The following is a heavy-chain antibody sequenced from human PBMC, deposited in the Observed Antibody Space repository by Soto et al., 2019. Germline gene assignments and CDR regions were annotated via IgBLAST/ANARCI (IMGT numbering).Heavy chain of an antibody. CDR2: IYTSGST. V-gene: IGHV4-4*07. CDR3: ARDRVGATGNYFDY. Sequence: SETLSLTFTVSGGSISSYYWSWIRQPAGKGLEWIGRIYTSGSTNYNPSLKSRVTMSVDTAKNQFSLKLSSVTAADTAVYYCARDRVGATGNYFDYWGQGTLVTVSS. D-gene: IGHD1-26*01. CDR1: GGSISSYY. J-gene: IGHJ4*02.